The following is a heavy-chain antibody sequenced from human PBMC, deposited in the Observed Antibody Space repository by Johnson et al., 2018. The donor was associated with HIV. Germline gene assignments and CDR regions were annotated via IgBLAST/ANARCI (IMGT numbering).Heavy chain of an antibody. J-gene: IGHJ3*02. D-gene: IGHD1-14*01. V-gene: IGHV3-15*01. CDR1: GSTFSNAW. Sequence: MLLVESGGGLVQPGGSLRLSCAAPGSTFSNAWMSWVRQAPGKGREGVGRIKSKIDGGTIDYAAPVKGRFTISRDDSKNTLYLQMKSLKIEDTAVYYCTTGDSRTGAFDIWGQGTMVTVSS. CDR2: IKSKIDGGTI. CDR3: TTGDSRTGAFDI.